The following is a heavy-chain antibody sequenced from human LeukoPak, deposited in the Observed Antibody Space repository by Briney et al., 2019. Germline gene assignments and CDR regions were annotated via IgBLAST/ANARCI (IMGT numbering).Heavy chain of an antibody. V-gene: IGHV5-10-1*01. CDR1: GYSFTSYW. CDR2: IDPSDSYT. Sequence: GESLKISCKGSGYSFTSYWISWVRQMPGKGLEWMGRIDPSDSYTNYSPSFQGHVTISADKSISTAYLQWSSLKASDTAMYYCARQLYGSSGYDNWYFDLWGRGTLVTVSS. J-gene: IGHJ2*01. CDR3: ARQLYGSSGYDNWYFDL. D-gene: IGHD3-22*01.